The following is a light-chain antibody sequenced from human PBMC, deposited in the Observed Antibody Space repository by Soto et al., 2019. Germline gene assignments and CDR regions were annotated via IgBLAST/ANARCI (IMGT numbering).Light chain of an antibody. CDR2: AAS. J-gene: IGKJ4*01. CDR1: QSISSY. Sequence: DIQMTQSPSSLSASVGDRVTITCRASQSISSYLNWYQQKPGKAPKLLIFAASSLQSGVPSRFSGSGSGTYFAFTISNLQPEDFATYFCQQSFSTPHTFGGGTKVDIK. V-gene: IGKV1-39*01. CDR3: QQSFSTPHT.